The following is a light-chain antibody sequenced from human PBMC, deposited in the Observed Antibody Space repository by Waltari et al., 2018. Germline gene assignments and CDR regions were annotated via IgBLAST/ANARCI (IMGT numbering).Light chain of an antibody. CDR2: EGS. Sequence: QSALTQPASVSGSPGQSITISCTGTSSDVGSYNLVSWYQQHPGKAPKLMIYEGSKRPSGVSNRFSGSKSGTTASLTISGRQAEDEADYYCCSYAGSSTYVVFGGGTKLTVL. CDR3: CSYAGSSTYVV. J-gene: IGLJ2*01. V-gene: IGLV2-23*01. CDR1: SSDVGSYNL.